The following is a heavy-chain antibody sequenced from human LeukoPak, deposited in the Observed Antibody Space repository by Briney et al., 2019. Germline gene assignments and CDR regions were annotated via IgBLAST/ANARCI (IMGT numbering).Heavy chain of an antibody. CDR2: FRPEDGET. J-gene: IGHJ4*02. Sequence: ASVKVSCKVSGYTFTSLSIHWVRQAPGEGLEWMGGFRPEDGETVYAQKFQGRVTLTGDASTDTAYMELRSLKSDDTAVYYCATGGPPDFYDSPSHWGQGTLVTVSS. CDR3: ATGGPPDFYDSPSH. CDR1: GYTFTSLS. D-gene: IGHD3-22*01. V-gene: IGHV1-24*01.